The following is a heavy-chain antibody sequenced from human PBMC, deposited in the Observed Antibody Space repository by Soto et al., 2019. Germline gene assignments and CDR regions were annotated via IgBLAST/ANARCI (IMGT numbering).Heavy chain of an antibody. V-gene: IGHV1-2*04. CDR3: ARGDDYGDSKDAFDI. CDR2: INPNSGGT. D-gene: IGHD4-17*01. Sequence: XSVKVSCKASGYTFTSYDINLVRQAPGQGLEWMGWINPNSGGTNYAQKFQGWVTMTRDTSISTAYMELSRLRSHDTAVYYCARGDDYGDSKDAFDIWGQGTMVTVSS. CDR1: GYTFTSYD. J-gene: IGHJ3*02.